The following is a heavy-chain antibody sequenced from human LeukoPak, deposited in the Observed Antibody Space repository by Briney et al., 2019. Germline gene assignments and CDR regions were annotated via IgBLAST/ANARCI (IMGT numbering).Heavy chain of an antibody. J-gene: IGHJ4*02. CDR2: IIPILGIA. Sequence: GSSVKVSCKASGGTFSSYTISWVRQAPGQGLEWMGRIIPILGIANYAQKFQGRVTITADKSTSTAYMELSSLRSEDTAVYYCAREYSHIVGATLLGDWGQGSRVTVSS. V-gene: IGHV1-69*04. D-gene: IGHD1-26*01. CDR1: GGTFSSYT. CDR3: AREYSHIVGATLLGD.